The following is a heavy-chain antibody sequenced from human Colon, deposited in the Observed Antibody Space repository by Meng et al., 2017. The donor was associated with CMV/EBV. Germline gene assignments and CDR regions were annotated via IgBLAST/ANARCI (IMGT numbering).Heavy chain of an antibody. CDR3: ARALTNLEWLLSFDY. CDR2: INQDGSEK. D-gene: IGHD3-3*01. Sequence: GESLELSCAGSGFTFSNYWMSWVRQAPGQGLEWVANINQDGSEKYYADSVKGRLTISRDNAKNSLDLQMNSLRAEDTAVYDCARALTNLEWLLSFDYWGQGTLVTVSS. CDR1: GFTFSNYW. J-gene: IGHJ4*02. V-gene: IGHV3-7*01.